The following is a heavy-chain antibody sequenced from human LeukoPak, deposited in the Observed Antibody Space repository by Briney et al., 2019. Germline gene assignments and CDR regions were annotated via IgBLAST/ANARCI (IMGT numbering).Heavy chain of an antibody. J-gene: IGHJ4*02. V-gene: IGHV3-23*01. CDR2: ISGGGDGT. Sequence: PGGSLRLSCAASEFTFSTYAMTWVRQAPGKGLEWVSTISGGGDGTHYAESVKGRFTISRDNSKNTLYLQMSDQRAEDTAVYYCAKDLHGPATYLDYWGQGTLVTVSS. CDR3: AKDLHGPATYLDY. D-gene: IGHD3-10*01. CDR1: EFTFSTYA.